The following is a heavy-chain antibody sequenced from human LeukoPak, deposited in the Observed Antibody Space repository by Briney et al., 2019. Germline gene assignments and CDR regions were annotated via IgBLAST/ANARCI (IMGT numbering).Heavy chain of an antibody. CDR1: GFTFSSYA. V-gene: IGHV3-23*01. D-gene: IGHD6-19*01. Sequence: PGGSLRLSCAASGFTFSSYAMSWVRQAPGKGLEWVSAISGSGGSTYYADSVKGRFTISRDNAKNSLYLQMNSLRAEDTALYYCAKDMGSNGRTAFDYWGQGTLVTVSS. J-gene: IGHJ4*02. CDR2: ISGSGGST. CDR3: AKDMGSNGRTAFDY.